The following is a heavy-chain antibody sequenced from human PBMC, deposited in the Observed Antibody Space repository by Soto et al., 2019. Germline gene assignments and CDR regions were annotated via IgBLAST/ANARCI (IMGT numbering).Heavy chain of an antibody. CDR2: ISGSGGRT. J-gene: IGHJ4*02. CDR3: AKSDCSGGSCYLPFDC. V-gene: IGHV3-23*01. D-gene: IGHD2-15*01. Sequence: EVQVLESGGGLVQPGGSLRLSCAASGFTFSNYGMSWVRQAPGKGLEWVSSISGSGGRTYYADSVKGRFTISRDNSKNTLYLQTASLRAEDTAFYYCAKSDCSGGSCYLPFDCWGQGTLVTVSS. CDR1: GFTFSNYG.